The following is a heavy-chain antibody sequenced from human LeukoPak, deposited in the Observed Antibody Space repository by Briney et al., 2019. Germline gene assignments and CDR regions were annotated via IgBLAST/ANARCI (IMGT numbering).Heavy chain of an antibody. CDR1: GGSISSYY. CDR2: IYYSGST. D-gene: IGHD3-22*01. V-gene: IGHV4-59*01. J-gene: IGHJ4*02. Sequence: SETLSLTCTVSGGSISSYYWSWIRQPPGKGLEWIGYIYYSGSTNYNPSLKSRVTISVDTSKNQFSLKLSSVTAADTAVYYCARENYYDSSGYIDYCGQGTLVTVSS. CDR3: ARENYYDSSGYIDY.